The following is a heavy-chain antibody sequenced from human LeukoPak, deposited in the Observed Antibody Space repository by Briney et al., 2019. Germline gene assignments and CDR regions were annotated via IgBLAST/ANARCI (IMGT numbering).Heavy chain of an antibody. Sequence: GGSLRLSCVASGFTFSTYWMHWVRQVPGKGLVWVSRINSDGRNTDYADSVKGRFTISRDNAENTLYLQMNNLRAEDAAVYYCARLMVIRGVAADYWGRGTLVTVSS. V-gene: IGHV3-74*01. D-gene: IGHD3-10*01. CDR1: GFTFSTYW. J-gene: IGHJ4*02. CDR2: INSDGRNT. CDR3: ARLMVIRGVAADY.